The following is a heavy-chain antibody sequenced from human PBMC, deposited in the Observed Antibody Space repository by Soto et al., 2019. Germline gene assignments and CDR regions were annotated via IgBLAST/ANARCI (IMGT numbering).Heavy chain of an antibody. V-gene: IGHV1-3*04. CDR3: ARDFDQESFAS. Sequence: ASVKVSCKASGYTFTRYSLQWVRQAPGQRLEWMGWINTDNGNTGFSHKFQGRVTAVRDTSANMVYMTLNSLTSGDTAVYYCARDFDQESFASWGKGPPVTVSP. D-gene: IGHD2-2*01. CDR2: INTDNGNT. J-gene: IGHJ5*01. CDR1: GYTFTRYS.